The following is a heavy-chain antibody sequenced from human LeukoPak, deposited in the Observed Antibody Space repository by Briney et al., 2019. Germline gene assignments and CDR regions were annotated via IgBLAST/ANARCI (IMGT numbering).Heavy chain of an antibody. J-gene: IGHJ4*02. V-gene: IGHV4-38-2*01. CDR2: IYHSGST. CDR3: ARGTGGYQLLLYY. D-gene: IGHD2-2*01. CDR1: GYSISSGYY. Sequence: TSETLSLTCAVSGYSISSGYYWGWIRQPPGKGLEWIGSIYHSGSTYYNPSLKSRVTISVDTSKNQFSLKLSSVTAADTAVYYCARGTGGYQLLLYYWGQGTLVTVSS.